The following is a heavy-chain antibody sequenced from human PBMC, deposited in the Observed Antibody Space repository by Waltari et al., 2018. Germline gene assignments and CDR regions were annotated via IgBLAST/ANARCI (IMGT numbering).Heavy chain of an antibody. D-gene: IGHD5-12*01. CDR3: ARDLGSVDDDYYLYGMDV. CDR2: VSYDGRKK. V-gene: IGHV3-30*01. J-gene: IGHJ6*02. CDR1: GFTFSYYG. Sequence: QVQFVESGGGVVQPGRSLRLSCAASGFTFSYYGIHCVRQAPGKGLEWLAFVSYDGRKKSHVAVVKSRFTISGDNSKDTRYLRRNSLRAEDTAWYYCARDLGSVDDDYYLYGMDVWGQGTTVTVSS.